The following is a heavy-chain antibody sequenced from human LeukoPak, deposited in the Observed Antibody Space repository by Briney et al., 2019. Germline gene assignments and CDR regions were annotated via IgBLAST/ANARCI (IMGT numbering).Heavy chain of an antibody. Sequence: SETLSLTCAVYGGSFSGYYWSWIRQPPGKGLEWIGEINHSGSTNYNPSLKSRVTISVDTSKNQFSLKLSSVTAADTAVYYCARTSSSSWYDWFDPWGQGTPVTVSS. CDR3: ARTSSSSWYDWFDP. CDR2: INHSGST. V-gene: IGHV4-34*01. J-gene: IGHJ5*02. D-gene: IGHD6-13*01. CDR1: GGSFSGYY.